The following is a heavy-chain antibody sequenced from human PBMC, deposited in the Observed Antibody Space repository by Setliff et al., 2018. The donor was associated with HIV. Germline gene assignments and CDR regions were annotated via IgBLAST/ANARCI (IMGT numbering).Heavy chain of an antibody. J-gene: IGHJ6*03. CDR2: IHESGST. CDR1: GGSISSSSYY. Sequence: SETLSLTCTVSGGSISSSSYYWGWIRQPPGKGLEWIGSIHESGSTHYNPSLKSRVTISVDTSKDQFSLKLSSVTAADTAVYYCGNQAVVPADMDYYYYIDVWGKGTTVTVSS. D-gene: IGHD2-2*01. V-gene: IGHV4-39*01. CDR3: GNQAVVPADMDYYYYIDV.